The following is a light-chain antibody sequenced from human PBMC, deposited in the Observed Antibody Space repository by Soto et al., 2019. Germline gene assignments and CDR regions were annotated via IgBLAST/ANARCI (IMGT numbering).Light chain of an antibody. CDR1: QSVSSN. CDR2: GAS. Sequence: EIVMTQSPVTLSVSPGERATLSCRASQSVSSNLAWYQQKPGQAPRLLIYGASTRATGIPARFSGSGSGTEFTLTISSLQSEDFAVYYCQQYNNWPPVFGGGTKVDIK. J-gene: IGKJ4*01. CDR3: QQYNNWPPV. V-gene: IGKV3-15*01.